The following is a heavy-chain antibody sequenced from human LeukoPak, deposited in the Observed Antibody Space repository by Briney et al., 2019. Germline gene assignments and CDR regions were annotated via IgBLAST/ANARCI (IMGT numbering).Heavy chain of an antibody. CDR1: GFTFSSYA. D-gene: IGHD3-10*01. V-gene: IGHV3-23*01. CDR2: ISGSGGST. CDR3: AKEVLLWFGELLQPAQLDY. Sequence: GGSLRLSCAASGFTFSSYAMSWVRQAPGKGLEWVSAISGSGGSTYYADSVKGRFTISRDNSKNTLYLQMNSLRAEDTAVYYCAKEVLLWFGELLQPAQLDYWGQGTLVTVSS. J-gene: IGHJ4*02.